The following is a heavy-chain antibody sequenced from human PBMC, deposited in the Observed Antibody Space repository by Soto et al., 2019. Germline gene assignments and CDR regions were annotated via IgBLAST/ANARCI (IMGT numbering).Heavy chain of an antibody. CDR3: AHRPSYCSGGSCVYDAFDI. J-gene: IGHJ3*02. V-gene: IGHV2-5*02. D-gene: IGHD2-15*01. CDR2: IYWDDNK. Sequence: QITLKESGPTLVKPTQTLTLTCTFSGFSLSSSGVGVGWIRQPPGKALEWLAFIYWDDNKRYSPSLQSRLTITKDTSKNQVLLTMTNMDPVDTAAYYCAHRPSYCSGGSCVYDAFDIWGQGTMVTVSS. CDR1: GFSLSSSGVG.